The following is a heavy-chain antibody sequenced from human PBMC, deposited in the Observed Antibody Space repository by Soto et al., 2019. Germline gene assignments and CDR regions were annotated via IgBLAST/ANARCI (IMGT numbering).Heavy chain of an antibody. D-gene: IGHD4-17*01. J-gene: IGHJ3*02. Sequence: QVQLQESGPGLVKPSQTLSLTCTVSGGSISSGDYYWSWIRQPPGKGLEWIGYIYYSGSTYYNPSLKSRVTISVDTSKNQFSLKRSSVTAADTAVYYCARDDYYGGNGQDAFDIWGQGTMVTVSS. V-gene: IGHV4-30-4*01. CDR1: GGSISSGDYY. CDR2: IYYSGST. CDR3: ARDDYYGGNGQDAFDI.